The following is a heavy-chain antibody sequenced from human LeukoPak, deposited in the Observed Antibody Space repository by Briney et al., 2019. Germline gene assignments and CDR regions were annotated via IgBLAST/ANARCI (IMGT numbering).Heavy chain of an antibody. CDR2: IIPILGIA. CDR3: ARGFATHLYYYGMDV. D-gene: IGHD3-10*01. CDR1: GGTFSSYA. J-gene: IGHJ6*02. Sequence: ASVKVSCKASGGTFSSYAISWVRQAPGQGLEWMGRIIPILGIANYAQKFQGRVTITADKSTSTVYMELSSLRSEDTAVYYCARGFATHLYYYGMDVWGQGTTVTVSS. V-gene: IGHV1-69*04.